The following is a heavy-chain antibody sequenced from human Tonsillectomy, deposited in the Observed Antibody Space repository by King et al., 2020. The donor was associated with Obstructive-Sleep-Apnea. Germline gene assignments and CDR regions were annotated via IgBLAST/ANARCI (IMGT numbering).Heavy chain of an antibody. CDR3: ARDRSSGGYGMDV. CDR1: GFTFSSYS. D-gene: IGHD6-19*01. CDR2: IISSGSYI. J-gene: IGHJ6*02. V-gene: IGHV3-21*01. Sequence: VQLVESGGGLVKPGGSLRLSCAASGFTFSSYSMNWVRQAPGKGLEWVSSIISSGSYIYYADSVKGRFTISRDNAKNSLYLQRNSLRAEDTAVYYCARDRSSGGYGMDVWGQGTTVTVSS.